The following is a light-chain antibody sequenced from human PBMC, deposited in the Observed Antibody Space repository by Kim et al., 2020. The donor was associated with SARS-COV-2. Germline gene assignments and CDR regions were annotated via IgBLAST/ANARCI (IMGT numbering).Light chain of an antibody. CDR1: QTITGN. Sequence: RAASVENGVPMTCRASQTITGNLNWYQQRPGKAPTLLYAASSVQSGVTSRFSGSESGTHFTLTISTLQPEDCATYFCQQSYSSPQTFGQGTKLELK. J-gene: IGKJ2*01. V-gene: IGKV1-39*01. CDR3: QQSYSSPQT. CDR2: AAS.